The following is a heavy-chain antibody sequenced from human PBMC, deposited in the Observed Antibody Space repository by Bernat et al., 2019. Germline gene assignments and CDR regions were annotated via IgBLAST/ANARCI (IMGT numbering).Heavy chain of an antibody. CDR1: GFTFSSYG. V-gene: IGHV3-30*18. D-gene: IGHD5-12*01. CDR2: ISYDGSNK. J-gene: IGHJ4*02. Sequence: QVQLVESGGDVVQPGRSLRLSCAASGFTFSSYGMHWVRQAPGKGLEWVAVISYDGSNKYYADSVKGRFTISRDNSKNTLYLQMNSLRAEDTAVYYCAKDRTYSGYDPADYYFDYWGQGTLVTVSS. CDR3: AKDRTYSGYDPADYYFDY.